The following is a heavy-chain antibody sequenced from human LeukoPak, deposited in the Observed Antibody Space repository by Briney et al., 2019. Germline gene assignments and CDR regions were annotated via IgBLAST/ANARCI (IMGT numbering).Heavy chain of an antibody. J-gene: IGHJ3*02. CDR1: GGSFTGYY. Sequence: SETLSLTCALYGGSFTGYYTRWIRESPREGVWRVWEINHSGSTNYNPSLKSRVTISVDTSKNQCSLKLSSVTAADTAVYYCARRELDYDYIWGSYRFVYAFDIWGQGTMVTVSS. D-gene: IGHD3-16*02. CDR2: INHSGST. CDR3: ARRELDYDYIWGSYRFVYAFDI. V-gene: IGHV4-34*01.